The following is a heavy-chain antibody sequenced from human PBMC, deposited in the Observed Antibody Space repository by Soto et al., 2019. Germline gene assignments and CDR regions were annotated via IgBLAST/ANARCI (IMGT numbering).Heavy chain of an antibody. CDR3: ARLGGYYQALDS. CDR2: IYYGGST. CDR1: GGSISSYY. Sequence: SETLSLTCTVSGGSISSYYWSWIRQPPGKGLEWIGYIYYGGSTTYNPSLKSRVTISVDTSQNQFSLNLSSVTAADTAVYYCARLGGYYQALDSWGQGTLVTVSS. J-gene: IGHJ4*02. D-gene: IGHD3-22*01. V-gene: IGHV4-59*08.